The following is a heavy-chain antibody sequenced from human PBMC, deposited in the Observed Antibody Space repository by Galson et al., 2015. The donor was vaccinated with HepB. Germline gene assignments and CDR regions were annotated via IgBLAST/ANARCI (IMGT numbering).Heavy chain of an antibody. CDR3: ARGRTAAGTLDC. V-gene: IGHV1-2*02. CDR1: GYTFTGYY. Sequence: SVKVSCKASGYTFTGYYMHWVRQAPGQGLEWMGWINPNTGGTNYAQKFQGRVTMTRDTSIRTAYMELSRLRSDDTALYYCARGRTAAGTLDCWGQGTLATVSS. CDR2: INPNTGGT. D-gene: IGHD6-13*01. J-gene: IGHJ4*02.